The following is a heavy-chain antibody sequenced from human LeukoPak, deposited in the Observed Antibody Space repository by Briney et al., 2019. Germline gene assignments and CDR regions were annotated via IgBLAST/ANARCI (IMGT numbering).Heavy chain of an antibody. Sequence: SETLSLTCTVSGGSISSYYWSWIRQPPGKGLEWIGYIYYSGSTNYNPSLKSRVTISVDTSKNQFSLKLSSVTAADTAVYYCVRDGGEYYYGSGSYYNGSYYYYGMDVWGQGTTVTVSS. J-gene: IGHJ6*02. D-gene: IGHD3-10*01. CDR2: IYYSGST. CDR1: GGSISSYY. V-gene: IGHV4-59*01. CDR3: VRDGGEYYYGSGSYYNGSYYYYGMDV.